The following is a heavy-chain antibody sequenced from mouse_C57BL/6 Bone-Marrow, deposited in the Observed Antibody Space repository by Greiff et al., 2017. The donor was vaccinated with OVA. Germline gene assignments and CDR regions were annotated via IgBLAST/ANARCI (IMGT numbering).Heavy chain of an antibody. J-gene: IGHJ2*01. CDR3: ARGDYYGSIYPYFDY. CDR1: GYTFTDHT. CDR2: IYPRDGST. D-gene: IGHD1-1*01. V-gene: IGHV1-78*01. Sequence: QVQLQQSDAELVKPGASVKISCKVSGYTFTDHTIHWMKQRPEQGLEWIGYIYPRDGSTKYNEKFKGKATLTADKSSSTAYMQLNSLTSEDSAVYFGARGDYYGSIYPYFDYWGQGTTLTVSS.